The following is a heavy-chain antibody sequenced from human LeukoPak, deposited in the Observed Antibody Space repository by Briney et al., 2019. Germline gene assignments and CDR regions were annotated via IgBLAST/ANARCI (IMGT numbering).Heavy chain of an antibody. J-gene: IGHJ4*02. CDR3: ARDPQGYSSSWFDY. Sequence: PGGSLRLSCAASGFSFSSYTMNWVRQAPGEGREWVSSIRSSSSYIYYADSLKGRFTISRDNAKNSLYLQMNSLRAEDTAVYYCARDPQGYSSSWFDYWGQGTLVTVSS. D-gene: IGHD6-13*01. CDR2: IRSSSSYI. V-gene: IGHV3-21*01. CDR1: GFSFSSYT.